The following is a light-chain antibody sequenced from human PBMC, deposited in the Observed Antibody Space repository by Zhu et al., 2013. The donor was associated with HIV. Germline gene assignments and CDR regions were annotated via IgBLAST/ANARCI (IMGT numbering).Light chain of an antibody. CDR2: LGS. J-gene: IGKJ5*01. Sequence: EIVVTQSPLSLSVTPGEPASISCRSSQSLLHNNGHNFLDWYVQKPGQSPQLLIYLGSNQASGVSDRFSGSGSGTDFTLKISRVEAEDVGVYYCMQALQTPSFGQGTRLEIK. CDR3: MQALQTPS. CDR1: QSLLHNNGHNF. V-gene: IGKV2-28*01.